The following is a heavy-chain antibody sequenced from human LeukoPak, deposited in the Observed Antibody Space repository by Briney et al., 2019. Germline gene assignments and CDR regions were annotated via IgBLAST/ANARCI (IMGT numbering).Heavy chain of an antibody. CDR1: GGSISSYY. D-gene: IGHD6-19*01. J-gene: IGHJ4*02. V-gene: IGHV4-59*01. Sequence: TSETLSLTCTVSGGSISSYYWSWIRQPPGKGLEWIGYIYYSGYTNYNPSLKSRVTISLGTSKNQFSLKLSSVTAADTAVYFCARRQAVAAFDYWGQGTLVTVSS. CDR3: ARRQAVAAFDY. CDR2: IYYSGYT.